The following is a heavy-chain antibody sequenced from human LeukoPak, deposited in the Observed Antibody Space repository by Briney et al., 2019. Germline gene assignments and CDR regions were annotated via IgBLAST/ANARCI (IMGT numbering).Heavy chain of an antibody. Sequence: GASVTVSCTASGGTFSSYAISWVRQAPGQGLEWMGGIIPIFGTANYAQKFQGRVTVTADESTSAAYMELSSLRSEDTAVYYCAFSSGNALDYWGQGTLVTVSS. V-gene: IGHV1-69*13. CDR3: AFSSGNALDY. J-gene: IGHJ4*02. D-gene: IGHD3-22*01. CDR1: GGTFSSYA. CDR2: IIPIFGTA.